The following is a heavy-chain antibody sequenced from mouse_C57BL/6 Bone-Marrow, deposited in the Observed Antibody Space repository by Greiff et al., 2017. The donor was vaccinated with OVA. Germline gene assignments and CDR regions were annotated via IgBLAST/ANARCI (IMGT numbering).Heavy chain of an antibody. D-gene: IGHD1-1*01. J-gene: IGHJ3*01. CDR2: IDPEDGET. CDR3: ARYYGSSWFAY. Sequence: VQLQQSGAELVKPGASVKLSCTASGFNIKDYYMHWVKQSTEQGLEWIGRIDPEDGETKYAPRFQGRAIITADTASNTAYLQLSSLTSEDTAVYCLARYYGSSWFAYWGQGTLVTVSA. CDR1: GFNIKDYY. V-gene: IGHV14-2*01.